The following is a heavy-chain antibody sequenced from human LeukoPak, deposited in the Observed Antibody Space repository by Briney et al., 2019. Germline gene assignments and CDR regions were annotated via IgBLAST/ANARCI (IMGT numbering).Heavy chain of an antibody. CDR3: ARRSTGIQYGMDV. Sequence: PGGSLQISGEGSGSSFTNYWIGWVRQLRGKGLERVGIIYPDDSDTRYSPSFQGQVTISVDKSINTAYLQWSSLKASDTAMYYCARRSTGIQYGMDVWGQGTAVTVSS. V-gene: IGHV5-51*01. CDR1: GSSFTNYW. CDR2: IYPDDSDT. J-gene: IGHJ6*02. D-gene: IGHD6-6*01.